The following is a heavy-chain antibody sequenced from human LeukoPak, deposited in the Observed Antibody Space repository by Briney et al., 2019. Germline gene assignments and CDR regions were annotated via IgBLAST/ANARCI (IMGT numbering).Heavy chain of an antibody. CDR1: GDSVSSNSAA. D-gene: IGHD3-9*01. J-gene: IGHJ4*02. V-gene: IGHV6-1*01. CDR2: TYYRSKWYN. Sequence: SQTLSLTCAISGDSVSSNSAAWNWIRQSPSRGLEWLGRTYYRSKWYNDYAVSVKSRITINPDTSKNQFSLQLNSVTPEDTAVYYCARDAYDILTGYYQYYLDYWGQGTLVTVSS. CDR3: ARDAYDILTGYYQYYLDY.